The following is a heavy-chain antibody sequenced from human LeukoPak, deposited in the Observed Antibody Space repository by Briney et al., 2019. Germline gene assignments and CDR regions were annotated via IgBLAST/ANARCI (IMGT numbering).Heavy chain of an antibody. J-gene: IGHJ4*02. CDR1: GFTFSSYS. CDR2: ISYSSSTI. V-gene: IGHV3-48*01. CDR3: AKGDWGDY. D-gene: IGHD2-21*02. Sequence: PGGSLRLSCAASGFTFSSYSMNWARQAPGKGLEWVSYISYSSSTIYYADSVKGRFTISRDNGKNSLYLQMNSLRPEDTALYYCAKGDWGDYWGQGTLVTVSS.